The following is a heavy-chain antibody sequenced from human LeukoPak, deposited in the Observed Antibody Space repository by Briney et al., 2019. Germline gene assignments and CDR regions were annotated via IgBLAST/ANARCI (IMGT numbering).Heavy chain of an antibody. CDR2: ISRSGTTI. J-gene: IGHJ6*02. V-gene: IGHV3-48*03. Sequence: PGGSLRFSCVASGFTFSSYVMNWVRQAPGKGLEWVSYISRSGTTIHYADSVKGRFSISRDNGKNSLFLQMNSLRAEDTAVYYCARDLYGMDVWGQATTVTVSS. CDR1: GFTFSSYV. CDR3: ARDLYGMDV.